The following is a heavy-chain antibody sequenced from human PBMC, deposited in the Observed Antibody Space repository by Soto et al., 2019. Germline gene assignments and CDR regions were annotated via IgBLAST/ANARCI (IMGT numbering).Heavy chain of an antibody. CDR1: GFTFSSYG. J-gene: IGHJ4*02. Sequence: QVQLVESGGGVVQPGRSLRLSCAASGFTFSSYGMHWVRQAPGKGLEWVAVISYDGSNKYYADSVKRRFTISRDNSKNTLYLQMNSLRAEDTAVYYCAKGGYSDGSPVGYWGQGTLVTVSS. CDR3: AKGGYSDGSPVGY. CDR2: ISYDGSNK. V-gene: IGHV3-30*18. D-gene: IGHD5-18*01.